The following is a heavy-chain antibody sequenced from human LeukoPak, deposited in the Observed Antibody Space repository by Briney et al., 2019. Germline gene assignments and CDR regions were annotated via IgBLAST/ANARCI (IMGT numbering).Heavy chain of an antibody. CDR1: GLTFSSYW. CDR2: IKQDGSEK. CDR3: ARWAYYDFWSGYSGMDV. Sequence: GGSLRLSCAASGLTFSSYWMSWVRQAPGKGLEWVANIKQDGSEKYYVDSVKGRFTISRDNAKNSLYLQVNSLRAEDTAVYYCARWAYYDFWSGYSGMDVWGQGTTVTVSS. V-gene: IGHV3-7*01. D-gene: IGHD3-3*01. J-gene: IGHJ6*02.